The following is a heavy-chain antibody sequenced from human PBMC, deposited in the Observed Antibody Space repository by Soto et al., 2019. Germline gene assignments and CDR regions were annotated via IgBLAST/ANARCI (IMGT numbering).Heavy chain of an antibody. CDR3: ARGSRTSSPVRYFDY. V-gene: IGHV3-21*06. CDR1: AFNFSTYS. CDR2: ISSRGSYI. Sequence: EVELVESGGGLVKPGGSLRLSCAAYAFNFSTYSMNWVRQAPGKGLEWVSSISSRGSYIYYADSVRGRFTISRDNAKNSLYLQMDSLRGEDTAVYYCARGSRTSSPVRYFDYWGQGALVTVSS. J-gene: IGHJ4*02. D-gene: IGHD2-2*01.